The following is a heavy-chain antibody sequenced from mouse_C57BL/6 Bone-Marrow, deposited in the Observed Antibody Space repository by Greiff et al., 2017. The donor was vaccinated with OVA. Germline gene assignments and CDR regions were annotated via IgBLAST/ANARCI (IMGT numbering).Heavy chain of an antibody. CDR2: ISSGGSYT. CDR1: GFTFSSYG. D-gene: IGHD2-3*01. V-gene: IGHV5-6*01. J-gene: IGHJ2*01. CDR3: ARRGWLLYFDD. Sequence: EVHLVESGGDLVKPGGSLKLSCAASGFTFSSYGMSWVRQTPDKRLEWVATISSGGSYTYYPDSVKGRFTISRDNAKNTLYLQMSSLKSEDTAMYYCARRGWLLYFDDWGQGTTLTVSS.